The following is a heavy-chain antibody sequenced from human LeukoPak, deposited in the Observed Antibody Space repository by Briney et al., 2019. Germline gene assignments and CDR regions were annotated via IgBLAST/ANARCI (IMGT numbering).Heavy chain of an antibody. CDR1: GYSLTSGYY. CDR3: ARGVGGYCSGGSCYSGPNWFDP. D-gene: IGHD2-15*01. Sequence: NPSETLSLTCTVSGYSLTSGYYWGWIRQPPGKGLEWIASIFHSGSTFYNPSVKSRVTISVDTSKNQFSLTLRSVTAADTAVYYCARGVGGYCSGGSCYSGPNWFDPWGQGTLVTVSS. J-gene: IGHJ5*02. CDR2: IFHSGST. V-gene: IGHV4-38-2*02.